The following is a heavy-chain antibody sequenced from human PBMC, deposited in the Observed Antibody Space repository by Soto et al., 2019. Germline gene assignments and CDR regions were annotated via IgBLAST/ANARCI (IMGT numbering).Heavy chain of an antibody. Sequence: QVQLVQSGAEVKKPGASVKVSCKASGYTFTSYDINWVRQATGQGLEWMGWMNPNSGNTGYAQKFQGRVTMSRNTSIRTAYRALSILRSEDTAVYYCAREGGYSYGFDYWGQGTLVTVSS. CDR3: AREGGYSYGFDY. D-gene: IGHD5-18*01. CDR1: GYTFTSYD. CDR2: MNPNSGNT. J-gene: IGHJ4*02. V-gene: IGHV1-8*01.